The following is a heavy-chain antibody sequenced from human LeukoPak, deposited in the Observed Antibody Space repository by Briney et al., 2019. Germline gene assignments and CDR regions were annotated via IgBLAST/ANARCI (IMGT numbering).Heavy chain of an antibody. CDR2: IYYNGDT. Sequence: SETLSLTCTVSGGSISNYYWSWIRQPPGKGLEWIGHIYYNGDTNYNPSLKSRVTISVDTSKNQFSLKLSSVTAADTAVYYCARHRYYYGSGSYSIKAYYFDYWGQGTLVTVSS. D-gene: IGHD3-10*01. J-gene: IGHJ4*02. CDR1: GGSISNYY. CDR3: ARHRYYYGSGSYSIKAYYFDY. V-gene: IGHV4-59*08.